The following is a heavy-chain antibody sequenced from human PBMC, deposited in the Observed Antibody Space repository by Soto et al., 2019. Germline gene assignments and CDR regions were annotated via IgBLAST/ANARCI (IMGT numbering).Heavy chain of an antibody. CDR2: IFPLTDIP. J-gene: IGHJ4*02. CDR1: GGTFRNYP. CDR3: ARGPLVVLNYFEY. V-gene: IGHV1-69*02. Sequence: QVQLVQSGAEVKKPWSSVKVSCKASGGTFRNYPINWVRQAPGQGLEWMGSIFPLTDIPDYAQNFQARLTISADKSTSTAYMELSSLTSDDTAMYFCARGPLVVLNYFEYWGQGTLVTVSS.